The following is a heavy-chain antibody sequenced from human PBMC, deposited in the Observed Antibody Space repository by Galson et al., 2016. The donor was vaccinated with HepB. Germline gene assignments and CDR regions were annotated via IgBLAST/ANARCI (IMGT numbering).Heavy chain of an antibody. D-gene: IGHD4-23*01. V-gene: IGHV3-66*02. CDR3: ARDELRYGMDV. J-gene: IGHJ6*04. Sequence: SLRLSCAVSGFTVSSHYMSWVRQAPGKGLVWVSVIYSGGTTDYAVSVKGRFTISRDESKNTLYLQMNSLRGDDTAVYFCARDELRYGMDVWGKGTTVTVSS. CDR2: IYSGGTT. CDR1: GFTVSSHY.